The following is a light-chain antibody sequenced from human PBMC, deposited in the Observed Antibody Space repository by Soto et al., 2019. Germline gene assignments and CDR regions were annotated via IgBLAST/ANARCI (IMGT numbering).Light chain of an antibody. Sequence: EIVLTQSPGTLSLSPGERATLSCRASQSLSSSYLAWYQQKPGQAPRLLIYGASSRATGIPDRFSGSGSGTDFTLTISRLKPDDFAVYYCQQYGSSFTFGPGTKVDIK. CDR3: QQYGSSFT. J-gene: IGKJ3*01. CDR1: QSLSSSY. V-gene: IGKV3-20*01. CDR2: GAS.